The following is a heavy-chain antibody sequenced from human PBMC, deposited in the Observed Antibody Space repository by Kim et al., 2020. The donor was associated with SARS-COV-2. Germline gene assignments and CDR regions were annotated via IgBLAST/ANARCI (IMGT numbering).Heavy chain of an antibody. CDR1: GGSISSSSYY. Sequence: SETLSLTCTVSGGSISSSSYYWGWIRQPPGKGLEWIGSIYYSGSTYYNPSLKSRVTISVDTSKNQFSLKLSSVTAADTAVYYCARESRLWDRGLYYFDYWGQGTLVTVSS. D-gene: IGHD5-18*01. V-gene: IGHV4-39*07. J-gene: IGHJ4*02. CDR2: IYYSGST. CDR3: ARESRLWDRGLYYFDY.